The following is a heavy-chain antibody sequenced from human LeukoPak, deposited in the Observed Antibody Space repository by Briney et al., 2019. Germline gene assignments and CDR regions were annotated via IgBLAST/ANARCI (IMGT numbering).Heavy chain of an antibody. J-gene: IGHJ4*02. D-gene: IGHD3-10*01. CDR1: EFPFSNYG. Sequence: GGSLRLSCAASEFPFSNYGMSWVRQAPGKGLEWVSAISGSGGSTYYADSVKGRFTISRDNSKNTLYLQMNSLRAEDTAVYYCAKVGSSILWFGELLSPYFDYWGQGTLVTVSS. V-gene: IGHV3-23*01. CDR2: ISGSGGST. CDR3: AKVGSSILWFGELLSPYFDY.